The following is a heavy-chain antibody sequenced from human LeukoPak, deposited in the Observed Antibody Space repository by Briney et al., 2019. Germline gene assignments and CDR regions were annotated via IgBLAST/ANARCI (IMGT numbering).Heavy chain of an antibody. Sequence: GGSLRLSCAASGFTFSSYGMRWVRQAPGKGLEWVAVISYDGSNKYYADSVKGRFTISRDNSKNTLYLQMNSLRAEDTAVYYCARDPGGNEYYDFWSGYYTTYYYYGMDVWGQGTTVTVSS. D-gene: IGHD3-3*01. CDR1: GFTFSSYG. CDR2: ISYDGSNK. J-gene: IGHJ6*02. CDR3: ARDPGGNEYYDFWSGYYTTYYYYGMDV. V-gene: IGHV3-30*03.